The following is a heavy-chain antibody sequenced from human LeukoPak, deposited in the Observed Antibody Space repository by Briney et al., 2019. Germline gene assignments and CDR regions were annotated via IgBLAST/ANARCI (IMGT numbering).Heavy chain of an antibody. J-gene: IGHJ4*02. CDR3: ARDIVVVPAAIFRYFDY. D-gene: IGHD2-2*02. Sequence: ASVKVSCKASGYTFTSYGISWVRQAPGQGLEWMGWISAYNGNTNYAQKLQGRVTMTTDTSTSTAYMELRSLRSDDTAVNYCARDIVVVPAAIFRYFDYWGQGTLVTVSS. CDR2: ISAYNGNT. CDR1: GYTFTSYG. V-gene: IGHV1-18*01.